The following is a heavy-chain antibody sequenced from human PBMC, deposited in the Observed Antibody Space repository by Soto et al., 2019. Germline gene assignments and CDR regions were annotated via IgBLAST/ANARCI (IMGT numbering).Heavy chain of an antibody. CDR1: GGSISSYY. V-gene: IGHV4-59*01. CDR2: IYYSGST. Sequence: PSETLSLTCTVSGGSISSYYWSWIRQPPGKGLEWIGYIYYSGSTNYNPSLKSRVTISVDTSKNQLSLKLSSVTAADTAVYYCASALYCSGGSCSFDPWGQGTLVTVSS. D-gene: IGHD2-15*01. CDR3: ASALYCSGGSCSFDP. J-gene: IGHJ5*02.